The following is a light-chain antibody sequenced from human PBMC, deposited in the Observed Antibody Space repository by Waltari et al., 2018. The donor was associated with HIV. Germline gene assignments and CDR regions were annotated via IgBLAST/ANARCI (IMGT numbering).Light chain of an antibody. V-gene: IGKV3-20*01. CDR3: QQYGTSPPFT. Sequence: EIVLTQSPGTLSLSPVERATLSCRASQSVNSNYLAWYQQKPGQAHRLLIYGASSRATGIPDRFSGSGSGTDFTLTISRLEPEDFAVYFCQQYGTSPPFTFGPGTKVDI. CDR1: QSVNSNY. CDR2: GAS. J-gene: IGKJ3*01.